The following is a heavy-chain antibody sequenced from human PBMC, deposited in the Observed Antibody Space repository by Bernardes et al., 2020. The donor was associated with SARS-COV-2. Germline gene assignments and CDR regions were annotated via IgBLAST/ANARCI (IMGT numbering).Heavy chain of an antibody. CDR2: INHSGST. CDR3: ARGGYSSSWYGTNNLFDP. D-gene: IGHD6-13*01. J-gene: IGHJ5*02. CDR1: GGSFSGYY. V-gene: IGHV4-34*01. Sequence: SLTCAVYGGSFSGYYWSWIRQPPGKGLEWIGEINHSGSTNYNPSLKSRVTISVDTSKNQFSLKLSSVTAADTAVYICARGGYSSSWYGTNNLFDPWGQGTLVTVSS.